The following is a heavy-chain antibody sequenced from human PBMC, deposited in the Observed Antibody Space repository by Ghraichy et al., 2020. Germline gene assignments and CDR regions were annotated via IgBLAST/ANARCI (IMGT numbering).Heavy chain of an antibody. D-gene: IGHD6-19*01. CDR1: GGSISSSSYY. CDR2: IYYSGST. J-gene: IGHJ4*02. V-gene: IGHV4-39*01. Sequence: SETLSLTCTVSGGSISSSSYYWGWIRQPPGKGLEWIGSIYYSGSTYYNPSLKSRVTISVDTSKNQFSLKLSSVTAADTAVYYCARHGGIAVAGMRGGDYWGQGTLVTVSS. CDR3: ARHGGIAVAGMRGGDY.